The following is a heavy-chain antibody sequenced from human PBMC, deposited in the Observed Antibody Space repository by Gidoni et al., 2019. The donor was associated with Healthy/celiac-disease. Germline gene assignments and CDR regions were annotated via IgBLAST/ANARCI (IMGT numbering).Heavy chain of an antibody. CDR3: AREWRRSSSNTKGGGY. D-gene: IGHD6-13*01. CDR2: INPNSGGT. CDR1: GYTFAGYY. Sequence: QVQLVQSGAEVKKPGASVKVSCKASGYTFAGYYMHWVRQAPGQGLEWMGRINPNSGGTNYAQKFQGRVTMTRATSISTAYMELSRLRSDDTAVYYCAREWRRSSSNTKGGGYWGQGTLVTVSS. J-gene: IGHJ4*02. V-gene: IGHV1-2*06.